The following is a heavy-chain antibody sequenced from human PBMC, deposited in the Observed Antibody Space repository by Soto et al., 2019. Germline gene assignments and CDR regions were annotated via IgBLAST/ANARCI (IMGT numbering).Heavy chain of an antibody. J-gene: IGHJ6*02. Sequence: PGESLKISCKGSGYSLTSYWISWVRQMPGKGLEWMGRIDPSDSYTNYSPSFQGHVTISADKSISTAYLQWSSLKASDTAMYYCARHTRYYDFWSGYSLSYGMDVWGQGTTVTVSS. D-gene: IGHD3-3*01. CDR3: ARHTRYYDFWSGYSLSYGMDV. CDR1: GYSLTSYW. V-gene: IGHV5-10-1*01. CDR2: IDPSDSYT.